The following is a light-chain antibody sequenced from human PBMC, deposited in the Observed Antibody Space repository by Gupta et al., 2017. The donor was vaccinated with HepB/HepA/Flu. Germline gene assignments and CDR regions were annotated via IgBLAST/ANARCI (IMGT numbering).Light chain of an antibody. CDR2: KND. Sequence: QSVLTQPPSVSAAPGQTVTISCSGTTSNIGNNYVSWYQHLPGKAPQLLISKNDKRPSGIPDRFSGSKSGTSATLGITGLQTGDEADYHCGTWDTSLNTVVFGGGTKLTVL. CDR1: TSNIGNNY. J-gene: IGLJ2*01. CDR3: GTWDTSLNTVV. V-gene: IGLV1-51*02.